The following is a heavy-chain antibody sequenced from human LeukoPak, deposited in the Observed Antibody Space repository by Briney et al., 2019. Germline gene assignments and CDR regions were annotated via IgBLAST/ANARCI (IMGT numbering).Heavy chain of an antibody. CDR1: GGSISSYY. CDR2: IYYSGST. CDR3: ARDPSRDGYNFPYWYFDL. J-gene: IGHJ2*01. V-gene: IGHV4-59*01. Sequence: PSETLSLTCTVSGGSISSYYWSWIRQPPGKGLEWVGYIYYSGSTNYNPSLKSRVTISVDTSKNQFSLKLSSVTAADTAVYYCARDPSRDGYNFPYWYFDLWGRGTLVTVSS. D-gene: IGHD5-24*01.